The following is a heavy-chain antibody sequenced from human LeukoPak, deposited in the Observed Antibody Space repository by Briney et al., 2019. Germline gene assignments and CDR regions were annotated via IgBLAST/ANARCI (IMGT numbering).Heavy chain of an antibody. Sequence: PGRSLRLSCAASGSTFSSYAMHWVRQAPGKGLEWVAVISYDGSNKYYADSVKGRFTISRDNSKNTLYLQMNSLRAEDTAVYYCARDRGPYCSGGSCVAFDIWGQGTMVTVSS. V-gene: IGHV3-30-3*01. CDR2: ISYDGSNK. J-gene: IGHJ3*02. CDR1: GSTFSSYA. CDR3: ARDRGPYCSGGSCVAFDI. D-gene: IGHD2-15*01.